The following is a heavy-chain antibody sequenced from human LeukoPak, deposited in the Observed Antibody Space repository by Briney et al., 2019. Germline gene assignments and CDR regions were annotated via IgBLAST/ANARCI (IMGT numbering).Heavy chain of an antibody. Sequence: GGPVKLSCQASGYTFTSYGISWVRQAPGQGLAWMGWISAYNGKTDYAQELQDRVTMTTDTSTSTAYMELRSLRSDDTAVYYCARGGVRFSMGDVFDIWGQGTMVTVSS. J-gene: IGHJ3*02. D-gene: IGHD2-8*01. CDR1: GYTFTSYG. CDR3: ARGGVRFSMGDVFDI. CDR2: ISAYNGKT. V-gene: IGHV1-18*01.